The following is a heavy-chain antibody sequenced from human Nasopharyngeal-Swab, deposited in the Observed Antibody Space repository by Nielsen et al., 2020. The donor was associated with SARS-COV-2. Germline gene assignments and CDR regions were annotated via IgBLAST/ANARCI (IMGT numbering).Heavy chain of an antibody. V-gene: IGHV4-39*01. D-gene: IGHD3-10*01. CDR1: GGSISSSSYY. Sequence: SETLSLTCTVSGGSISSSSYYWGLIRQPPGKGLEWIGSIYYSGSTYYNPSLKSRVTISVDTSKNQFSRKLSSVTAADTAVFYCARHVPAILWFGVQSYYGMDVWGQGTTVTVSS. CDR2: IYYSGST. CDR3: ARHVPAILWFGVQSYYGMDV. J-gene: IGHJ6*02.